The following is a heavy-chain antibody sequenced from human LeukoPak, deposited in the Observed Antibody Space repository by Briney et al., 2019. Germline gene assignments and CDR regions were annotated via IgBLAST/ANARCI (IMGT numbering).Heavy chain of an antibody. CDR1: GFTFDDYA. J-gene: IGHJ5*02. CDR2: ISWNSGSI. V-gene: IGHV3-9*01. CDR3: AKDKGLDYGDYNWFDP. Sequence: PGRTLRLSCAASGFTFDDYAMHWVRQAPGKGLEWVSGISWNSGSIGYADSVKGRFTISRDNAKNSLYLQMNSLRAEDTALYYCAKDKGLDYGDYNWFDPWGQGTLVTVSS. D-gene: IGHD4-17*01.